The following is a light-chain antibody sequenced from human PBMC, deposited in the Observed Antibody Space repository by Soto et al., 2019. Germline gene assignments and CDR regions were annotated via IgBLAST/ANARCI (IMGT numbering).Light chain of an antibody. CDR1: QSLLHSNGYNY. J-gene: IGKJ1*01. Sequence: DIVMTQSPLSLPVTPGEPASISCRSSQSLLHSNGYNYLDWYLQKPGQSPQLLIYLGSNRASGVPDRVSGSWSGKNFTLKISRVEAEDVGVYYCMQALQTPRTFGQGTKVEIK. CDR2: LGS. V-gene: IGKV2-28*01. CDR3: MQALQTPRT.